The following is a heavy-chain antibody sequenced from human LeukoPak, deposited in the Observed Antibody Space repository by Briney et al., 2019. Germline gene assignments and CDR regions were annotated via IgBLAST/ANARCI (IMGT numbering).Heavy chain of an antibody. CDR3: ARSGTWGYLYLF. Sequence: GASVKVSCKASGGTFSSYAISRVRQAPGQGLEWMGGIIPIFGTANYAQKFQGRVTITTDESTSTAYMELSSLRSEDTAVYYCARSGTWGYLYLFWGQGTLVTVSS. D-gene: IGHD1-1*01. J-gene: IGHJ4*02. CDR2: IIPIFGTA. CDR1: GGTFSSYA. V-gene: IGHV1-69*05.